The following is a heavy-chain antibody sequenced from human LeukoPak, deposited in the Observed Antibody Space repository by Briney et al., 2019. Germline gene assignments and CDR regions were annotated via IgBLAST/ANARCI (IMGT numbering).Heavy chain of an antibody. CDR3: ARDTGYYDSSGYHQGIVDY. D-gene: IGHD3-22*01. J-gene: IGHJ4*02. CDR2: IYYSGST. Sequence: SETLSLTCTVSGGSISSYYWSWIRQPPGKGLEWIGYIYYSGSTNYNPSLKSRVTISVDTTKKQFSLKLSSVTAADTAVYYCARDTGYYDSSGYHQGIVDYWGQGTLVTVSS. V-gene: IGHV4-59*01. CDR1: GGSISSYY.